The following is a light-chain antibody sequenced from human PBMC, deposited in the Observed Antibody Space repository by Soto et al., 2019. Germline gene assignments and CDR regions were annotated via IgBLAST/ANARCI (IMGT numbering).Light chain of an antibody. CDR2: DVS. J-gene: IGLJ1*01. V-gene: IGLV2-11*01. Sequence: QSALTQPRSVSGSPGQSVTISCTGTSSDVGGYNYVSWYQQHPGKAPKLMIYDVSKRPSGVPDRFSGSKSGNTASLTISGLQAEDDADYYCCSYAGSYTLVFGTGPKVTVL. CDR3: CSYAGSYTLV. CDR1: SSDVGGYNY.